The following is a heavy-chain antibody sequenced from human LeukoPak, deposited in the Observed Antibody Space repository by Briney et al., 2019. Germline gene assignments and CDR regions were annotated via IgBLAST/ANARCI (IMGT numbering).Heavy chain of an antibody. D-gene: IGHD2-15*01. Sequence: ASVKVSCKASGYTFSGYYMHWVRQAPGQGLEWMGWINPKSGSTNYAQKFQGRITMTRDKSISTAYMELSRLRSDDTAVYYCARDHLAATLYYFDYWGQGTLVTVSS. V-gene: IGHV1-2*02. J-gene: IGHJ4*02. CDR1: GYTFSGYY. CDR3: ARDHLAATLYYFDY. CDR2: INPKSGST.